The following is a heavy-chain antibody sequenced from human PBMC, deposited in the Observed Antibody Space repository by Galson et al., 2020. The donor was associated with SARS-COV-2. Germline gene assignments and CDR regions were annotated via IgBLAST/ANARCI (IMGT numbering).Heavy chain of an antibody. D-gene: IGHD7-27*01. CDR1: GFTFSSHW. V-gene: IGHV3-7*04. CDR3: SRGHWGRDY. CDR2: IKPDGSDK. J-gene: IGHJ4*02. Sequence: GESLKISCVGSGFTFSSHWMSWVRQAPGRGLEWVADIKPDGSDKYYVDSVKGRLTIARDNAKNSVYLQMNSLGAEDTAVYYCSRGHWGRDYWGQGTLVTVSS.